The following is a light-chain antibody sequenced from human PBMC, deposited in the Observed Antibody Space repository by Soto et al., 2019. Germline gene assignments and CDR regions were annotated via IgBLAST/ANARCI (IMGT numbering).Light chain of an antibody. CDR3: QQYYSIPRT. CDR1: QSVLYSSNNKNY. V-gene: IGKV4-1*01. CDR2: WAS. Sequence: DIVMTQSPDSLAVSLGERATINCQSSQSVLYSSNNKNYLAWYQQKPGQPPKLLIYWASTRESGVPDRFSGSESGTDFTLTISSLQAEDVAVYYCQQYYSIPRTFGRGTKVDIK. J-gene: IGKJ1*01.